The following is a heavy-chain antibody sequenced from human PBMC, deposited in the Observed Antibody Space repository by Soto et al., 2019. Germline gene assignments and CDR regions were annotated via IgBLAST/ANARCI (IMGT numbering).Heavy chain of an antibody. Sequence: EVQLLESGGGLVQPGGSLRLSCAAAGFTFSSYAMSWVRQAPGKGLEWVSAISGSGGSTYYADSVKGRFTISRDNSKNTLYLQMNSLRAEDTAVYYCAKASILWFGEPGFDYWGQGTLVTVSS. CDR2: ISGSGGST. D-gene: IGHD3-10*01. V-gene: IGHV3-23*01. CDR1: GFTFSSYA. J-gene: IGHJ4*02. CDR3: AKASILWFGEPGFDY.